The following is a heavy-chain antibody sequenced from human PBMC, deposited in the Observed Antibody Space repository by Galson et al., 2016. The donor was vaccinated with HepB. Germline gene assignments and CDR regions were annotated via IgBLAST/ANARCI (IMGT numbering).Heavy chain of an antibody. J-gene: IGHJ3*02. V-gene: IGHV3-74*01. CDR2: INSDGSRT. D-gene: IGHD2-21*02. Sequence: SLRLSCAASGFTLSSHWMHWVRQAPGKGLVWVSRINSDGSRTNYADSVKGRFSISRDNAKNTLYLQMSSLRAEDTAVYYCARARGTYCGGDCYFDAFDIWGQGTLVTVSS. CDR1: GFTLSSHW. CDR3: ARARGTYCGGDCYFDAFDI.